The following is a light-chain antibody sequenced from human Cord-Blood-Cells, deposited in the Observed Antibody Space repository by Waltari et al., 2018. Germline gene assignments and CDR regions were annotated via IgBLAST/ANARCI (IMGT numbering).Light chain of an antibody. J-gene: IGKJ5*01. CDR1: QDISNY. CDR2: DAS. Sequence: DIQMTQSPSSLSASVGARVTITCQASQDISNYLNWYQQKPGKAPKLLIYDASNLETGVPSRFSGSGSGTDFTFTISSLQPEDIATYYCQQYDNLPITVGQGTRLVIK. CDR3: QQYDNLPIT. V-gene: IGKV1-33*01.